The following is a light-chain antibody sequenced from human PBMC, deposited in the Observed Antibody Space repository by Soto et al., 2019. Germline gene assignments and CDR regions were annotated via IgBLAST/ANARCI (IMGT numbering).Light chain of an antibody. CDR3: QQYIKWPIT. Sequence: EIVMTQSPGTLSVSPGARAPLSCRASQSVSSNLAWYQQKPGQAPRLLISDASTRATGIPARFSGSGSGTEFTLTVSSLQSEDFAVYYCQQYIKWPITFGQGTRLEIK. CDR1: QSVSSN. V-gene: IGKV3-15*01. CDR2: DAS. J-gene: IGKJ5*01.